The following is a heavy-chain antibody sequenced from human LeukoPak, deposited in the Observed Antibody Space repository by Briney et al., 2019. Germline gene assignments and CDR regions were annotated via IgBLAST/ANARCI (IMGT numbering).Heavy chain of an antibody. CDR1: GFTFSSHW. Sequence: GRSLRLSCAASGFTFSSHWMHWVRQAPGKGLVWVSRINSDGTSTNYADSVKGRFTISRDNAKNTLYLQMNSLRAEDTAVYYCARVNYGGNSFSDYWGQGTLVTVSS. CDR2: INSDGTST. V-gene: IGHV3-74*01. CDR3: ARVNYGGNSFSDY. D-gene: IGHD4-23*01. J-gene: IGHJ4*02.